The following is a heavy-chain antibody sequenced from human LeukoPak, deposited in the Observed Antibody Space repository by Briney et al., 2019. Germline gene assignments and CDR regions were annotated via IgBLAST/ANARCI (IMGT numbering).Heavy chain of an antibody. CDR1: GFTFGTYA. J-gene: IGHJ3*01. Sequence: GGSLRLSCAASGFTFGTYAMSWVRQAPGKGLEWVSGISGSGDNTYYADSAKGRFTISRDNSKNTVYLQMNSLRAEDTALYYCAKDVCGNYCSFDVWGQGTMVTVSS. CDR3: AKDVCGNYCSFDV. D-gene: IGHD1-26*01. V-gene: IGHV3-23*01. CDR2: ISGSGDNT.